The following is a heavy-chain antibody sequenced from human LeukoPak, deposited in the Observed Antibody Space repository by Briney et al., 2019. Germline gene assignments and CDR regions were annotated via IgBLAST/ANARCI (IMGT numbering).Heavy chain of an antibody. V-gene: IGHV3-7*03. CDR2: IKQDGSEK. Sequence: PGGSLRLSCAASGFTFSSYWMTWVRQAPGKGLEWVANIKQDGSEKHYVDSVKGRFTISRDNAKNSLYLQMNSLRDEDTAVYYCARGWSKFDYWGQGTLVTVSS. J-gene: IGHJ4*02. CDR1: GFTFSSYW. CDR3: ARGWSKFDY. D-gene: IGHD2-8*02.